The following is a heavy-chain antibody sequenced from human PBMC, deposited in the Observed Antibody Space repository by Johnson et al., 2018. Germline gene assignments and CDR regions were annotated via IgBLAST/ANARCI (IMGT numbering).Heavy chain of an antibody. V-gene: IGHV3-53*01. Sequence: VQLVESGGGLIRPGGSLRLACAPSEFTVSDNDVSWVRQAPGKGLEWVSIIYSGSSVQYGGSAKGRFTITRDKSKNTVYLQMNSLRGEDTALYYWATGAISGVIYREFFQHWGQGTLVTVAS. CDR2: IYSGSSV. CDR1: EFTVSDND. D-gene: IGHD3-10*01. CDR3: ATGAISGVIYREFFQH. J-gene: IGHJ1*01.